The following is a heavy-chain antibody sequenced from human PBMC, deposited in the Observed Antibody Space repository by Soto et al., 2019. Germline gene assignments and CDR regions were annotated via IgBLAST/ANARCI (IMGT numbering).Heavy chain of an antibody. CDR3: AKDVMVATRY. V-gene: IGHV3-23*04. D-gene: IGHD1-26*01. Sequence: EVQLVDSGGDWVKPGGSLRLSCAASGFTFSSFALSWVRQAPGKGLEWVSSIGATGDDTYYADSVKGRFTISRDNSNNMVFLQMNGLGAEDTAIYYCAKDVMVATRYWGQGTLVTVSS. CDR2: IGATGDDT. J-gene: IGHJ4*02. CDR1: GFTFSSFA.